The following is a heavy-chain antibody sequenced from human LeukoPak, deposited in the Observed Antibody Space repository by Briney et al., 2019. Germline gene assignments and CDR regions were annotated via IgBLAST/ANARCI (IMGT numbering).Heavy chain of an antibody. D-gene: IGHD3-9*01. CDR1: GGSFSGYY. J-gene: IGHJ4*02. CDR2: INHSGST. V-gene: IGHV4-34*01. Sequence: SETLSLTCAVYGGSFSGYYWSWIRQPPGKGLEWIGEINHSGSTNYNPSLKSRVTISVDTSRNQFSLKLSSVTAADTAVYYCARARLRYFDWVYWGQGTLVTVSS. CDR3: ARARLRYFDWVY.